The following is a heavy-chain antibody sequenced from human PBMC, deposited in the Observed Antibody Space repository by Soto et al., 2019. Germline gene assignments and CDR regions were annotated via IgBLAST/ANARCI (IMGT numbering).Heavy chain of an antibody. Sequence: ASVKVSCKASGYTLTTYPLHWVRQAPGQSLEWMGYITGASGDTRYSQKFHGRVTITRDTSANTAYLELNGLTSEDTAVYYCATALRFVDYLLKRWGQGTLVTVSS. V-gene: IGHV1-3*01. J-gene: IGHJ4*02. CDR3: ATALRFVDYLLKR. CDR1: GYTLTTYP. CDR2: ITGASGDT. D-gene: IGHD3-9*01.